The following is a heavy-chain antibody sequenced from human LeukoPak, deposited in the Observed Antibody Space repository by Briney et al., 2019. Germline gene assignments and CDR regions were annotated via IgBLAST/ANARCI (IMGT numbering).Heavy chain of an antibody. D-gene: IGHD5-18*01. CDR3: ARHVRERGYSYGYDY. CDR2: IYTSGST. J-gene: IGHJ4*02. CDR1: GGSISSYY. Sequence: SETLSLTCTVSGGSISSYYWSWIRQPPGKGLEWIGYIYTSGSTNYNPSLKSRVTISVDTSKSQFSLKLSSVTAADTAVYYCARHVRERGYSYGYDYWGQGTLVTVSS. V-gene: IGHV4-4*09.